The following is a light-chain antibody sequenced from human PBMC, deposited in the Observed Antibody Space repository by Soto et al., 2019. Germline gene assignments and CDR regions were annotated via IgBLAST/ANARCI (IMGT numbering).Light chain of an antibody. CDR3: QQYYSYPIT. V-gene: IGKV1-5*03. J-gene: IGKJ5*01. CDR2: KAS. CDR1: QTISSW. Sequence: DIQMTQSPSSLSASVGDRVTITCRASQTISSWLAWYQQKPGKAPKPLIYKASTLKSGVPSRFSGSGSGTEFTLTISSLQPEDFATYYCQQYYSYPITFGQGTRLEIK.